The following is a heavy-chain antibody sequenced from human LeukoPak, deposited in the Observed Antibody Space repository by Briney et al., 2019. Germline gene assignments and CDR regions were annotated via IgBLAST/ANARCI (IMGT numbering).Heavy chain of an antibody. V-gene: IGHV3-30-3*01. CDR2: ISYDGSNK. J-gene: IGHJ3*02. D-gene: IGHD3-10*01. Sequence: QPGGSLRLSCAASGFTFSSYAMHWVRQAPGKGLEWVAVISYDGSNKYYADSVKGRFTISRDNSKNTLYLQMNSLRAEDTAVYYCASSYMVRGVIWDAFDIWGRGTMVTVSS. CDR3: ASSYMVRGVIWDAFDI. CDR1: GFTFSSYA.